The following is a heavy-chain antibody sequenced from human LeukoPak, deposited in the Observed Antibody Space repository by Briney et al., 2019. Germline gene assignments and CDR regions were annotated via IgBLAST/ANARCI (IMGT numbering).Heavy chain of an antibody. J-gene: IGHJ6*02. CDR1: VYTLTIYD. CDR3: ARGPSTSLLHYYYYGMDG. D-gene: IGHD2-15*01. CDR2: TTPNSGNT. V-gene: IGHV1-8*01. Sequence: ASVSLSPKASVYTLTIYDTNWVPHAPGQGLEWVGWTTPNSGNTGYAQKFQGRVTMTRNTSISTAYMELSSLRSEDTAVYYCARGPSTSLLHYYYYGMDGGGQGTTVTVS.